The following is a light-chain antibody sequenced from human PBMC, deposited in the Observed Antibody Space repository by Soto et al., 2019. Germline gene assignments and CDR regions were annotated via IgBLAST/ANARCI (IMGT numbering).Light chain of an antibody. CDR2: GAS. Sequence: VMTQSPATLPVSPGERATLSRWASETVATNLAWYQQKPGQAPRLLISGASTRAAGISDRFRGSGSGTEFTLTISSLRSEDSAIYYCQQYFEWPPMTFGQGTKVEI. J-gene: IGKJ1*01. CDR1: ETVATN. CDR3: QQYFEWPPMT. V-gene: IGKV3-15*01.